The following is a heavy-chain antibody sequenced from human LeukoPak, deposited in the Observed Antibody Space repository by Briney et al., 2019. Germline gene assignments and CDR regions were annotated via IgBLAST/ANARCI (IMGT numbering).Heavy chain of an antibody. J-gene: IGHJ4*02. V-gene: IGHV3-30*04. CDR1: GFTFSSYA. Sequence: GGSLRLSCAASGFTFSSYAMHWVRQAPGKGLEWAAVISYDGSNKYYADSVKGRFTISRDNSKNTLYLQMNSLRAEDTAAYYCARAELLSLDYWGQGTLVTVSS. CDR2: ISYDGSNK. CDR3: ARAELLSLDY. D-gene: IGHD2-21*02.